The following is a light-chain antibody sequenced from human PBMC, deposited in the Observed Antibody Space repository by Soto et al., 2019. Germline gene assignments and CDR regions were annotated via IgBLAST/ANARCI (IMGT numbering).Light chain of an antibody. CDR2: DAS. CDR3: QQYNDYPLT. V-gene: IGKV1-5*01. J-gene: IGKJ4*01. CDR1: QSISNW. Sequence: DIQMTQSPSTLSASVGVRVTITCRASQSISNWLAWYQQKPGQAPKLLISDASNLQSGVPSRFSGSGSGTEFTLTISSLQPDDFATYYCQQYNDYPLTFGGGTKVEIK.